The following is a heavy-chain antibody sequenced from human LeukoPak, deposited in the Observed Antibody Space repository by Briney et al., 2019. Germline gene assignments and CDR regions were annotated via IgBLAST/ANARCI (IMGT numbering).Heavy chain of an antibody. CDR2: IYSGGST. CDR1: GFTVSSNY. Sequence: GGSLRLSCAASGFTVSSNYMSWVRQAPGKGLEWVSVIYSGGSTYYADSVKGRFTISRDNSKNTLYLQMNSLRAEDTAVYYCARDWTDCSGGSCYYYWGQGTLVTVSS. CDR3: ARDWTDCSGGSCYYY. V-gene: IGHV3-53*01. J-gene: IGHJ4*02. D-gene: IGHD2-15*01.